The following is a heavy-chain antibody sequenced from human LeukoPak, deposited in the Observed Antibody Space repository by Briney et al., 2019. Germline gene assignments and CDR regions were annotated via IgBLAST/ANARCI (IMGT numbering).Heavy chain of an antibody. D-gene: IGHD6-19*01. CDR2: ISSSSSYT. CDR1: GFSFSDYY. J-gene: IGHJ3*02. Sequence: GGSLRLSCAASGFSFSDYYMSWIRQDPGKGLEWVSYISSSSSYTNYADSVKGRFTISRDNAKNSLYLQMNSLRAEDTAVYYCARANEYCSGWKYAFDIWGQGTMVTVSS. CDR3: ARANEYCSGWKYAFDI. V-gene: IGHV3-11*06.